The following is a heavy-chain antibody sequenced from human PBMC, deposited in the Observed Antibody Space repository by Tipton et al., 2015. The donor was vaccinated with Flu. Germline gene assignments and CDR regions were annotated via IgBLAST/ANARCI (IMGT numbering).Heavy chain of an antibody. Sequence: TPSLTCTVSGGSISSYYWSWIRQPAGKGLEWIGRIYTSGSTNYNPSLKSRVTMSVDTSKNQFSLKLSSVTAADTAVYYCAREGPMVRGADDAFDIWGQGTMVTVSS. V-gene: IGHV4-4*07. CDR3: AREGPMVRGADDAFDI. CDR1: GGSISSYY. D-gene: IGHD3-10*01. CDR2: IYTSGST. J-gene: IGHJ3*02.